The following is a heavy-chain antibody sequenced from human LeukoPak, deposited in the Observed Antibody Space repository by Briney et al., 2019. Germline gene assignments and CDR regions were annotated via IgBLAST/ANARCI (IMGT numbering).Heavy chain of an antibody. CDR3: ARRPIRDGHYYFDY. J-gene: IGHJ4*02. Sequence: SETLSLTCAVYGGSFSGYYWSWIRQPPGKGLEWIGEINHSGSTNYNPSLKSRVTISVDTSKNQFSLKLSPVTAADTAVYYCARRPIRDGHYYFDYWGQGTLVTVSS. CDR2: INHSGST. D-gene: IGHD5-24*01. V-gene: IGHV4-34*01. CDR1: GGSFSGYY.